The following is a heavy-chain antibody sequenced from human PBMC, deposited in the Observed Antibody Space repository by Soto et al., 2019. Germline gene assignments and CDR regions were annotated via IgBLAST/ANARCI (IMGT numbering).Heavy chain of an antibody. CDR2: IYHSGST. D-gene: IGHD6-19*01. J-gene: IGHJ4*02. V-gene: IGHV4-30-2*01. CDR1: GGSISSGGYS. CDR3: AXXXGLXXXAVDY. Sequence: QLQLQESGSGLVKPSQTLSLTCAVSGGSISSGGYSWSWIRQPPGKGLEWIGYIYHSGSTYYNPSLKSRVTISVDRSKNQFSLKLSSVTAAXPAVYYXAXXXGLXXXAVDYWGQGTLVTVSS.